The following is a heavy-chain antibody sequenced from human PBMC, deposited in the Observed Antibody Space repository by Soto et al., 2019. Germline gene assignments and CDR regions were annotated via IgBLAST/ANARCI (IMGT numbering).Heavy chain of an antibody. Sequence: GGSLRLSCAASGFTFSDYYMSWIRQAPGKGLEWVPYISSSSSYTNYADSVKGRFTISRDNAKNSLYLQMNSLRAEDTAVYYCAVTRPYYIFFDYWGQGTLVTVSS. CDR1: GFTFSDYY. V-gene: IGHV3-11*06. CDR3: AVTRPYYIFFDY. CDR2: ISSSSSYT. D-gene: IGHD3-10*01. J-gene: IGHJ4*02.